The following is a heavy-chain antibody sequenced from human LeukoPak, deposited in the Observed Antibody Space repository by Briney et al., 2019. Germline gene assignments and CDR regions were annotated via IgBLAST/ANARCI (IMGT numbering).Heavy chain of an antibody. CDR1: GCTFTGYY. CDR2: INPNSGGT. Sequence: ASVKVSCKASGCTFTGYYMHWVRQAPGQGLEWRRRINPNSGGTNYAQKSQGRVTMTRDTSTSTDYMELSSLRSDDTAVYYCARFAVVRGVIIRTIDYWGQGTLVTVSS. CDR3: ARFAVVRGVIIRTIDY. D-gene: IGHD3-10*01. J-gene: IGHJ4*02. V-gene: IGHV1-2*02.